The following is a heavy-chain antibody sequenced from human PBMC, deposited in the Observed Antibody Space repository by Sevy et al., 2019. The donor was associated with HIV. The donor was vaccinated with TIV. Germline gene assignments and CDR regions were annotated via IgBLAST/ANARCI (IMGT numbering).Heavy chain of an antibody. J-gene: IGHJ4*02. V-gene: IGHV4-34*01. D-gene: IGHD4-17*01. CDR3: ARSADQFGDGEYTLGLDY. CDR2: INHSGSA. CDR1: GGYFSEYY. Sequence: SETLSLTCAVYGGYFSEYYWTWVRQSPGKGLEWIGEINHSGSANYNPSLKSRLTISRDTSKKQFSLKLTSVTAADTAVYFCARSADQFGDGEYTLGLDYWGQGTLVTVSS.